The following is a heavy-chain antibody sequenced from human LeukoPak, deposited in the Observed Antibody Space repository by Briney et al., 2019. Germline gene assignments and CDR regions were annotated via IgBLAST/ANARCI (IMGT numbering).Heavy chain of an antibody. D-gene: IGHD1-26*01. CDR1: GFTFSSYG. J-gene: IGHJ6*04. CDR3: AKDHSGSYYYYGMDV. CDR2: ISYDGSNK. Sequence: GGSLRLSCAASGFTFSSYGMHWVRQAPGKGLEWVAVISYDGSNKYYADSVKGRFTISRDNSKNTLYLQMNSLRAEDTAVYCCAKDHSGSYYYYGMDVWGKGTTVTVSS. V-gene: IGHV3-30*18.